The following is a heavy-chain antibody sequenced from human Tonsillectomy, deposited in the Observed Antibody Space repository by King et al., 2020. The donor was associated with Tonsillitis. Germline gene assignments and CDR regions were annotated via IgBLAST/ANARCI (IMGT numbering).Heavy chain of an antibody. CDR2: ISYSGNT. Sequence: LQEPGPGLVKPSQTLSLTCTVSGAPISSGDYYWSWIRQHPGKGLEWIGYISYSGNTYYNPSLKSRLTFSVDTTKNQFSLRLSSVTAADTAAYYCARDSPPDGSGYFYYYAMDVWGQGTTVIVSS. D-gene: IGHD3-3*01. J-gene: IGHJ6*02. V-gene: IGHV4-31*03. CDR1: GAPISSGDYY. CDR3: ARDSPPDGSGYFYYYAMDV.